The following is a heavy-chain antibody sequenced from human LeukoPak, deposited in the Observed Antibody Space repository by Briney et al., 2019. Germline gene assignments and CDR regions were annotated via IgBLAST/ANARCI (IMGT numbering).Heavy chain of an antibody. CDR2: IKQDGSEK. D-gene: IGHD6-13*01. CDR3: ASIAAAGRYYMDV. Sequence: GGSLRLSCAASGFTFSSHWMSWVRQAPGKGLEWVANIKQDGSEKIYVDSVKGRFTISRDNAKNSLYLQMNSLRAEDTAVYYCASIAAAGRYYMDVWGKGTTVTVSS. CDR1: GFTFSSHW. V-gene: IGHV3-7*01. J-gene: IGHJ6*03.